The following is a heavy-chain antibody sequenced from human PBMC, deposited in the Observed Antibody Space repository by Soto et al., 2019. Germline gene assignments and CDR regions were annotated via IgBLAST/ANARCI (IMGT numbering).Heavy chain of an antibody. CDR3: ATDKYGEERVGVHS. V-gene: IGHV1-69*08. CDR2: IVPTLRIT. D-gene: IGHD3-10*01. Sequence: QVQLVQSGAEVKKPGASLRVSCETSGGTSTIYTITWVRQAPGQGLQWMGRIVPTLRITNYAQEFQGKLTTTADSSTSTARIELTSLTAEDTAVNFCATDKYGEERVGVHSWGQGTLVTVSS. J-gene: IGHJ5*02. CDR1: GGTSTIYT.